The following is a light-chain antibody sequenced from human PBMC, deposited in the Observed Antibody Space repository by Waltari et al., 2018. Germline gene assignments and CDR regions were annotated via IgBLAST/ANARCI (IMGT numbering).Light chain of an antibody. V-gene: IGKV1-5*01. Sequence: DIQMTQSPSTLSTSVGDRVTITCRASQTINNWLAWYQQKPGEAPKLLIFDASSLQGGVPSRLSGSGSGTEFTLTISSLQPDDFATYYCQKYNSAFLSFGGGTKVEIK. CDR2: DAS. CDR1: QTINNW. J-gene: IGKJ4*01. CDR3: QKYNSAFLS.